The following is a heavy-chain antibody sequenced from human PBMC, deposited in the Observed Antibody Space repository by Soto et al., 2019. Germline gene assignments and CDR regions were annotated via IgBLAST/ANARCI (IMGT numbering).Heavy chain of an antibody. V-gene: IGHV5-51*01. J-gene: IGHJ6*02. Sequence: PGESLKISCKGSGYSFTSYWIGWVRQMPGKGLEWMGIIYPGDSDTRYSPSFQGQVTISADKSISTAYLQWSSLKASDTAMYYCARINIAARRTAYYYGMDVWGQGTTVTVSS. D-gene: IGHD6-6*01. CDR1: GYSFTSYW. CDR3: ARINIAARRTAYYYGMDV. CDR2: IYPGDSDT.